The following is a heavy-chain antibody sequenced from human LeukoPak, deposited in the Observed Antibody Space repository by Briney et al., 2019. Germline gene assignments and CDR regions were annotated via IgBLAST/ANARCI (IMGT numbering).Heavy chain of an antibody. CDR1: GFTFDDYA. Sequence: GGSLRLSCAASGFTFDDYAMHWVRQAPGKGLEWVSGINWNSDNIGYADSVKGRFTISRDNAKNSLNLQMNSLRAEDTAVYYCAKGGLGLGETYLDYWGQGTLVTVSS. D-gene: IGHD3-10*01. J-gene: IGHJ4*02. V-gene: IGHV3-9*01. CDR3: AKGGLGLGETYLDY. CDR2: INWNSDNI.